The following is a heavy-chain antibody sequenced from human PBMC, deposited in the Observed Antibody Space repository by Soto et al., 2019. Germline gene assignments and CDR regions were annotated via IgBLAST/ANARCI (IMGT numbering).Heavy chain of an antibody. J-gene: IGHJ4*02. CDR2: ISYTGTT. Sequence: SETLSLTCSVSFGSIASNSYHWVWIRQPPGKGLEWIGSISYTGTTYYSPSLKSRVTISADTSKKQFSLRLDSATAADTAVYYCARLVVVAPVANVWGQGALVTVSA. V-gene: IGHV4-39*01. CDR3: ARLVVVAPVANV. CDR1: FGSIASNSYH. D-gene: IGHD2-15*01.